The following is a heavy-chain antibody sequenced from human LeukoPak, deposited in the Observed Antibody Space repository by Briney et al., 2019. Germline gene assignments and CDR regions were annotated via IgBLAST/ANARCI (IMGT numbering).Heavy chain of an antibody. Sequence: ASVKVSCKTSGYTFFSYGISWVRQAPGQGPEWMGWVSGYNGNTDYAQNFQGRVTMTTDSTSTAYMELRSLRSDDTAVYYCASNYDDDPDYWGQGTLVTVSS. J-gene: IGHJ4*02. D-gene: IGHD3-22*01. CDR1: GYTFFSYG. CDR3: ASNYDDDPDY. V-gene: IGHV1-18*01. CDR2: VSGYNGNT.